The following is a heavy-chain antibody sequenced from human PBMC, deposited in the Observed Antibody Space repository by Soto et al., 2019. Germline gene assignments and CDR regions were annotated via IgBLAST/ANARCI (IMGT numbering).Heavy chain of an antibody. J-gene: IGHJ6*03. V-gene: IGHV3-23*01. CDR1: GFTFSSYA. Sequence: GGSLRLSCAASGFTFSSYAMSWVRQAPGKGLEWVSAISGSGGSTYYADSVKGRFTISRDNSKNTLYLQMNSLRAEDTAVYYCAKVAGSPTLKYYYYMDVWGKGTTVTVSS. D-gene: IGHD6-19*01. CDR3: AKVAGSPTLKYYYYMDV. CDR2: ISGSGGST.